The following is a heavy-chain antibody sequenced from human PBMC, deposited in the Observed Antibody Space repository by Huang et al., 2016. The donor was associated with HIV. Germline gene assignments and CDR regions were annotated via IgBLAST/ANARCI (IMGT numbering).Heavy chain of an antibody. V-gene: IGHV4-39*02. CDR3: ARTGVAVSDDPEYFQH. Sequence: LQESGPGLVGPSETLSLTCAVSGDSINSNTFYWGWIRRPPGKALEWIGSIYYSGTTYYNPALKRRARIAVDASKNRIFRQLRSVTAADTGVYYCARTGVAVSDDPEYFQHWGQGALVTIS. CDR2: IYYSGTT. D-gene: IGHD3-3*01. J-gene: IGHJ1*01. CDR1: GDSINSNTFY.